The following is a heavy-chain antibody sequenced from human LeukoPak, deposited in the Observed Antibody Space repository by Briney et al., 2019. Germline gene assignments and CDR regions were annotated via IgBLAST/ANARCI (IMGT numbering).Heavy chain of an antibody. V-gene: IGHV3-23*01. Sequence: GGSLRLSCVASGFSFSSSSMNWVRQAPGKGLEWVSAISGSGGGTYYADSVKGRFTISRDNSKNTLYLQMNSLRAEDTAVYYCAKDDAYGSGPFDYWGQGTLVTVSS. CDR3: AKDDAYGSGPFDY. J-gene: IGHJ4*02. D-gene: IGHD3-10*01. CDR2: ISGSGGGT. CDR1: GFSFSSSS.